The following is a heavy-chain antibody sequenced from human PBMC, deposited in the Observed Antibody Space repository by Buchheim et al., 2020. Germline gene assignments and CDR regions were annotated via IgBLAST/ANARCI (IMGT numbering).Heavy chain of an antibody. Sequence: EVQLVQSGAEVKKPGESLKISCKGSGYTFSSYWIGWVRQMPGKGLEWMGIIYPGDSDTRYSPSFQGHVTISTEQSTRTAYPQWSSLKASDSAMYYCARLGGRYFDWTLGNYYFDYWGQGIL. CDR3: ARLGGRYFDWTLGNYYFDY. D-gene: IGHD3-9*01. CDR2: IYPGDSDT. V-gene: IGHV5-51*01. J-gene: IGHJ4*02. CDR1: GYTFSSYW.